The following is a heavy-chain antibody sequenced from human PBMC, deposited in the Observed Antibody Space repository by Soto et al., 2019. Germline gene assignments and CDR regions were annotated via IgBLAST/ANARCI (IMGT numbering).Heavy chain of an antibody. CDR1: GGSFSGYY. CDR3: ARLATPRKGGTVRGA. V-gene: IGHV4-34*01. Sequence: SETLSLTCAVYGGSFSGYYWSWLRQPPGKGLEWIGEINHSGSTNYNPSLKSRVTISVDTSKNQFSLKLSSVTAADTAVYYCARLATPRKGGTVRGAWGQGTLVTVSS. D-gene: IGHD4-17*01. CDR2: INHSGST. J-gene: IGHJ5*02.